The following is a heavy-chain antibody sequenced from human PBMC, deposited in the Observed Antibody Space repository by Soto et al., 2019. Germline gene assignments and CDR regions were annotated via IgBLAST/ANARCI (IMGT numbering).Heavy chain of an antibody. CDR1: GGSISSYY. J-gene: IGHJ5*02. CDR3: ARGSPYYDFWSDENWFDP. V-gene: IGHV4-59*01. Sequence: SETLSLTCTVSGGSISSYYWSWIRQPPGKGLEWIGYIYYSGSTNYNPSLKSRVTISVDTSKNQFSLKLSSVTAADTAVYYCARGSPYYDFWSDENWFDPWDQGTLVTVSS. CDR2: IYYSGST. D-gene: IGHD3-3*01.